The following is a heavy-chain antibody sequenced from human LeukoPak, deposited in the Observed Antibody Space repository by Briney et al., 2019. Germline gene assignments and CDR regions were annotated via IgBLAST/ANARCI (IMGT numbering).Heavy chain of an antibody. CDR3: ARDSETNNWFDP. V-gene: IGHV3-23*01. Sequence: GGSLRLSCAASGFTFSSYGMSWVRQAPGKGLEWVSAISGSGGSTYYADSVKGRFTISRDNSKNTLYLQMNSLRAEDTAVYYCARDSETNNWFDPWGQGTLVTVSS. J-gene: IGHJ5*02. CDR2: ISGSGGST. CDR1: GFTFSSYG. D-gene: IGHD2-8*01.